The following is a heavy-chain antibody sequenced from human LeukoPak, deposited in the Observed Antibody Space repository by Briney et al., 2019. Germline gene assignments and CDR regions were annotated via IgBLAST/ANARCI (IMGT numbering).Heavy chain of an antibody. CDR1: GFTVSSNY. J-gene: IGHJ6*02. Sequence: GGSLRLSCAASGFTVSSNYMSWVRQAPGKGLEWVSVIYSGGSTYYADSVKGRFTISRDNSKNTLYLQMNSLRAEDTAVYYCARGGRYCSGSSCYSDYYYGMDVRGQGTTVTVSS. V-gene: IGHV3-66*02. D-gene: IGHD2-15*01. CDR2: IYSGGST. CDR3: ARGGRYCSGSSCYSDYYYGMDV.